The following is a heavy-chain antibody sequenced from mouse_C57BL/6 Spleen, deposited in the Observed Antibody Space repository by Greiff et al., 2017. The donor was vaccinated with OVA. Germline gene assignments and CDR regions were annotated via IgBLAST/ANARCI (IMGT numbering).Heavy chain of an antibody. CDR3: AREAAQATWGYAMDD. CDR1: GYTFTSYW. D-gene: IGHD3-2*02. Sequence: QVQLQQPGAELVRPGSSVKLSCKASGYTFTSYWMDWVKQRPGQGLEWIGNIYPSDSETHYNQKFKDKATLTVDKSSSTAYMQLSSLTSEDSAVYYCAREAAQATWGYAMDDWGQGTSVTVSS. V-gene: IGHV1-61*01. CDR2: IYPSDSET. J-gene: IGHJ4*01.